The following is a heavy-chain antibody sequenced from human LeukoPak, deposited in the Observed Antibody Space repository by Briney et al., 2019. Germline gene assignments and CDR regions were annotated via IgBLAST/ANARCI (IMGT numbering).Heavy chain of an antibody. Sequence: GGSLRLSCAASGFAFSSYGMHWVRQAPGKGLEWVAFIRYDGSNKYYADSVKGRFTISRDNSKNTLYLQMSSLRAEDTAVYYCAKDVVEGLWFGEGFDPWGQGTLVTVSS. J-gene: IGHJ5*02. V-gene: IGHV3-30*02. D-gene: IGHD3-10*01. CDR3: AKDVVEGLWFGEGFDP. CDR2: IRYDGSNK. CDR1: GFAFSSYG.